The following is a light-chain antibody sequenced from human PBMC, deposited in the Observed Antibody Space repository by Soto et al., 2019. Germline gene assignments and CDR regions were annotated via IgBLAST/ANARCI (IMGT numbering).Light chain of an antibody. CDR3: QQLNSHPLT. CDR2: DAS. J-gene: IGKJ4*01. Sequence: RMTQSASALSAYVRGRVSITCLASQSISSWLAWFQQKPGKAPKLLIYDASSLQSGVPSRFSGSGSETEFTLTLSSLQPDDFAPYYCQQLNSHPLTFGGGTKVDIK. V-gene: IGKV1-5*01. CDR1: QSISSW.